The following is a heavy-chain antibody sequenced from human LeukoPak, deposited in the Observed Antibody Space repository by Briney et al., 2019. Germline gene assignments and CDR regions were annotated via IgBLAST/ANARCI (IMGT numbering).Heavy chain of an antibody. CDR3: AKEYRIGSDCYDY. V-gene: IGHV3-9*01. J-gene: IGHJ4*02. Sequence: GGSLRLSCAVSGFTFGNYPMHWVRQAPGKGLEWVSGISWNSGNIGYADSVKGRFTISRDNAKNSLYLQMNSLRVEDTALYYCAKEYRIGSDCYDYWGQGTLVTVSS. CDR1: GFTFGNYP. CDR2: ISWNSGNI. D-gene: IGHD2-21*02.